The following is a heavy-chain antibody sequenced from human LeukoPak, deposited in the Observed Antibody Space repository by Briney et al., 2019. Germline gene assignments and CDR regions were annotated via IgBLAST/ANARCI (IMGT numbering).Heavy chain of an antibody. D-gene: IGHD4-11*01. V-gene: IGHV1-46*01. CDR3: ARDPGYSKYYYYYMDV. CDR2: INPSGGST. Sequence: GASVKVSCKASGYTFTSYFIHWVRQAPGQGLEWMGIINPSGGSTSYAHNFQGRVTMARDTSTSTVYMELSSLRSEDTAVYYCARDPGYSKYYYYYMDVWGKGTTVTVSS. CDR1: GYTFTSYF. J-gene: IGHJ6*03.